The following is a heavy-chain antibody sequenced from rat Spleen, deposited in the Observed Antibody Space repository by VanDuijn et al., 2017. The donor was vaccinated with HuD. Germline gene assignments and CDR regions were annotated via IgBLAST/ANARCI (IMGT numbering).Heavy chain of an antibody. J-gene: IGHJ2*01. CDR1: GFSLISYS. Sequence: QVQLKESGPGLVQPSQTPSLTCTVSGFSLISYSVHWIRQPPGKGLEWMGGIWGDGSTDYNSALKSRLSISRDTSKSQVFLKMNNLQTEDTAMYFCARQVDYWGQGVMVTVSS. CDR3: ARQVDY. V-gene: IGHV2-1*01. CDR2: IWGDGST.